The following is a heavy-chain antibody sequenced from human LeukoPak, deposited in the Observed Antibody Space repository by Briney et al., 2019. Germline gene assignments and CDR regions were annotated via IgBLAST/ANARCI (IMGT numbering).Heavy chain of an antibody. CDR3: VRGRCSSTSCHNWFDP. J-gene: IGHJ5*02. CDR1: GYTFTSYA. V-gene: IGHV1-3*01. Sequence: ASVKVSCKASGYTFTSYAMHWVRQAPGQRLEWMGWINAGNGNTKYSQKFQGRVTITRDTSASTAYMELSSLRSEDTAVYYCVRGRCSSTSCHNWFDPRGQGTLVTVSS. CDR2: INAGNGNT. D-gene: IGHD2-2*01.